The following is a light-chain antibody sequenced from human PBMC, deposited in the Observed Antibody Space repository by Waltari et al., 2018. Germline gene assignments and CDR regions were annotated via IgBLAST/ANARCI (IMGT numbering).Light chain of an antibody. CDR3: QVWDNSRDQVV. V-gene: IGLV3-21*03. Sequence: SYVLTQPPSVSVAPGKTARVTCVGDNTDATSVHWYQQKAGQAPVLVVFDETDRPSGIPERFPGSISGNTATLTISRVEVGDEADYYCQVWDNSRDQVVFGGGTKLAVL. CDR2: DET. CDR1: NTDATS. J-gene: IGLJ3*02.